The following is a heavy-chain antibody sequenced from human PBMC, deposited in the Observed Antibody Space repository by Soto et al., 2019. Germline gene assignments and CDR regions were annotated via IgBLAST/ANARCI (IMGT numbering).Heavy chain of an antibody. J-gene: IGHJ5*02. D-gene: IGHD3-3*01. V-gene: IGHV3-11*01. Sequence: QVQLVESGGGLVMPGGSLRLSCAASGFTFNDYSINWIRQAPGKGLEFVSFISHSGATKYYADSVRGRFTVSRDSAKTSVYLELHNLRVEDTAIYYCAREGPARTYGAAIIPWFDPWGQGTLVTVSS. CDR2: ISHSGATK. CDR1: GFTFNDYS. CDR3: AREGPARTYGAAIIPWFDP.